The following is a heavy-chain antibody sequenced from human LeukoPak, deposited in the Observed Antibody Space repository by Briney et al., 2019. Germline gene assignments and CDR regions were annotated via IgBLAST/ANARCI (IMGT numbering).Heavy chain of an antibody. CDR3: ARAILTPSGYVWHFDL. J-gene: IGHJ2*01. D-gene: IGHD3-3*01. Sequence: PSETLSLTCTVSGGSISSYYWSWIRQPPGKGLEWIGYISNSGSTNYSPSLKSRVTISVDTSKNQFSLKLSSVTAADTAVYFCARAILTPSGYVWHFDLWGRGTLVTVSS. CDR1: GGSISSYY. V-gene: IGHV4-59*01. CDR2: ISNSGST.